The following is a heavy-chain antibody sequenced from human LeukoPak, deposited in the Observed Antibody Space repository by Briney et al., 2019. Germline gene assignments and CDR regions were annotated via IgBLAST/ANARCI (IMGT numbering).Heavy chain of an antibody. D-gene: IGHD3-22*01. CDR1: GFTFSSYG. V-gene: IGHV3-33*01. J-gene: IGHJ4*02. CDR3: ARDLRYYDSSGSDY. Sequence: GSLRLSGAASGFTFSSYGMHWVRQAPGKGLEWVSVIWFDGSNKFYADSVKGRFTISRDNSKNTLYLQMNSLRAEDTAVYYCARDLRYYDSSGSDYWGQGTPVSLSS. CDR2: IWFDGSNK.